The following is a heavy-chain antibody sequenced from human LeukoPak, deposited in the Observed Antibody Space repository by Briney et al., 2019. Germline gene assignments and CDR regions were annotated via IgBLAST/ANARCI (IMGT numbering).Heavy chain of an antibody. V-gene: IGHV4-59*01. CDR3: ARDKFYDSSGSSRWFDP. CDR2: IYYSGST. D-gene: IGHD3-22*01. Sequence: SETLSLTCTVSGGSISSYYWSWIRQPPGKGLEWIGYIYYSGSTNYNPSLKSRVTISVDTSKNQFSLKLSSVTAADTAVYYCARDKFYDSSGSSRWFDPWGQETLVTVSS. CDR1: GGSISSYY. J-gene: IGHJ5*02.